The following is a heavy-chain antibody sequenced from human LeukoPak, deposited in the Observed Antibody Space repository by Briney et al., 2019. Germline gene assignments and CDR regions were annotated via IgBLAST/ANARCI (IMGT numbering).Heavy chain of an antibody. J-gene: IGHJ4*02. CDR3: ARGAYCCGATCYPQMFDF. CDR2: ITTYNDNT. V-gene: IGHV1-18*01. CDR1: VYTFTTFG. Sequence: ASVNVSCKASVYTFTTFGIRGVRQAPGQGVAWVGWITTYNDNTNYPQKLQGRVTMTTDTSTSTAYMELTSQRSDDTAVYYCARGAYCCGATCYPQMFDFWGQGTPVAVSS. D-gene: IGHD2-15*01.